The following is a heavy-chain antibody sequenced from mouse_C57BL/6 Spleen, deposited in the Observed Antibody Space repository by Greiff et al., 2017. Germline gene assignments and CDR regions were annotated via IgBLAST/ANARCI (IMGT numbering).Heavy chain of an antibody. CDR1: GYTFTSSW. D-gene: IGHD1-1*01. Sequence: QVQLQQPGAELVRPGSSVKLSCKASGYTFTSSWMDWVKQRPGQGLEWIGNIYPSDSETHYNQKFKDKATLTVDKSSSTAYMQLSSLTSEDSAVYYCAREDYYVWYFDVWGTGTTVTVSS. CDR3: AREDYYVWYFDV. J-gene: IGHJ1*03. V-gene: IGHV1-61*01. CDR2: IYPSDSET.